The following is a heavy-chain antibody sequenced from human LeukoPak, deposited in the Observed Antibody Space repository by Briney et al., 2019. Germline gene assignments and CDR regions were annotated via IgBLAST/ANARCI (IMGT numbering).Heavy chain of an antibody. CDR1: GGSISSYY. D-gene: IGHD2-15*01. V-gene: IGHV4-59*01. Sequence: SETLSLTRTVSGGSISSYYWSWIRQPPGKGLEWIGYIYYSGSTNYNPSLKSRVTISVDTSKNQFSLKLSSVTAADTAVYYCARVKGVVAVNWFDPWGQGTLVTVSS. CDR3: ARVKGVVAVNWFDP. CDR2: IYYSGST. J-gene: IGHJ5*02.